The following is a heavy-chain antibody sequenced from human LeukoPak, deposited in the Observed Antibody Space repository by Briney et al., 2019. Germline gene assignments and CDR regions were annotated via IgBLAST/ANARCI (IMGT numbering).Heavy chain of an antibody. CDR3: ARGPYGGDWFDP. J-gene: IGHJ5*02. CDR1: GYTFTSYD. CDR2: INPNSGNT. D-gene: IGHD3-10*01. V-gene: IGHV1-8*01. Sequence: ASVKVSCKASGYTFTSYDINWVRQATGQGLEWMGWINPNSGNTGYAQKFQGRVTMTRNTSISTAYMELSSLRSEDTAVYYCARGPYGGDWFDPWGQGTLVTVSS.